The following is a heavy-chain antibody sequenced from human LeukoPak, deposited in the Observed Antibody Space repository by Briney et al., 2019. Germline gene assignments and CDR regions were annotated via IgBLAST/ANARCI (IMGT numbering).Heavy chain of an antibody. J-gene: IGHJ4*02. CDR3: ARDLGGSGWYGNFDY. D-gene: IGHD6-19*01. V-gene: IGHV3-30-3*01. CDR1: GFTFSSYA. Sequence: PGGSLRLSCAASGFTFSSYAMHWVRQAPGKGLEWVAVISYDGSNKYYADSVKGRFTISRDNSKNTLYLQMNSLRAEDTAVYYCARDLGGSGWYGNFDYWGQGTLVTVSS. CDR2: ISYDGSNK.